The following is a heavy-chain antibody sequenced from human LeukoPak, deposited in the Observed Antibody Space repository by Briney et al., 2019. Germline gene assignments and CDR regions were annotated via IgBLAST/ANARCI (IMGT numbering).Heavy chain of an antibody. V-gene: IGHV1-8*01. CDR2: MNPKSGNT. CDR3: ARGIAVAGTGSWFDP. J-gene: IGHJ5*02. D-gene: IGHD6-19*01. Sequence: ASVKVSCKASGYTFTSYDINWVRQATGQGLEWMGWMNPKSGNTGYAQKFQGRVTMTRNTSISTAYMELSSLRSEDTAVYYCARGIAVAGTGSWFDPWGQGTLVTVSS. CDR1: GYTFTSYD.